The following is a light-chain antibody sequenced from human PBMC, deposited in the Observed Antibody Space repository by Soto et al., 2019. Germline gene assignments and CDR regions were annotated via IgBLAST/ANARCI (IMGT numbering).Light chain of an antibody. CDR1: SSDVGNYNL. J-gene: IGLJ2*01. V-gene: IGLV2-23*02. Sequence: QSALTQPASVSGSPGQSITVSCTGTSSDVGNYNLVSWYQQHPGKAPKFMIYEVNKRPSGVSNRFSGSKSGNTASLTISGRQAEDEADYYCCSSSGDGSYVIFGGGTKVTVL. CDR2: EVN. CDR3: CSSSGDGSYVI.